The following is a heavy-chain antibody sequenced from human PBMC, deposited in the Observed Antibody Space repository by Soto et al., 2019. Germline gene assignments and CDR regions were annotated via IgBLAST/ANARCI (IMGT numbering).Heavy chain of an antibody. Sequence: QVHLVQSGAEVKKPGASVKVSCKASGYSFTSFGISWVRQAPGQGLEWVGWISVHNGNTNSAQKLQGRVTLTTDTSTSTAYMDLRSLRSDDTAVYYCARPNRNYDAFDIWGQGTMVTVSS. V-gene: IGHV1-18*04. CDR1: GYSFTSFG. J-gene: IGHJ3*02. CDR2: ISVHNGNT. D-gene: IGHD1-7*01. CDR3: ARPNRNYDAFDI.